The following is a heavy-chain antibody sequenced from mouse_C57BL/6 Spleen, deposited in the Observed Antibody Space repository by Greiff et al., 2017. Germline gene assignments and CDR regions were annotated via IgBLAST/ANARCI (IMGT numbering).Heavy chain of an antibody. CDR1: GYTFTSYW. CDR2: IYPGSGST. D-gene: IGHD1-1*01. Sequence: QVQLQQPGAELVKPGASVKLSCKASGYTFTSYWITWVKQRPGQGLEWIGDIYPGSGSTNYNEKFKGKATLTVDTSSSTAYMQLSSLTSEDSEVYYSAITAVVARYFDDWGKGTTLTVSS. V-gene: IGHV1-55*01. CDR3: AITAVVARYFDD. J-gene: IGHJ2*01.